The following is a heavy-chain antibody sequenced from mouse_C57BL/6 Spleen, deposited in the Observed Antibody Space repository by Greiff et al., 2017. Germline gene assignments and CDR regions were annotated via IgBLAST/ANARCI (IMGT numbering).Heavy chain of an antibody. Sequence: QVQLQQSGAELVKPGASVKISCKASGYAFSSYWMNWVKQRPGKGLEWIGQIYPGDGDTNYNGKFKGKATLTADKSSSTAYMQLSSLTSEDSAVYFCARGGLSSPPFDYWGQGTTLTVSS. J-gene: IGHJ2*01. CDR1: GYAFSSYW. CDR3: ARGGLSSPPFDY. D-gene: IGHD1-1*01. CDR2: IYPGDGDT. V-gene: IGHV1-80*01.